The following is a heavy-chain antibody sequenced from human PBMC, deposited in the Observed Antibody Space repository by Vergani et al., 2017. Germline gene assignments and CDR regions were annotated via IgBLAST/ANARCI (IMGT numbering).Heavy chain of an antibody. V-gene: IGHV4-4*07. J-gene: IGHJ4*02. D-gene: IGHD3-3*01. CDR1: GGSISSYY. CDR3: ARYDFWSGKTLKYYFDY. CDR2: IYTSGST. Sequence: QVQLQESGPGLVKPSETLSLTCTVSGGSISSYYWSWIRQPAGKGLEWIGRIYTSGSTNYNPSLKSRVTISVDTSKNQFSLKLSSVTAADTAVYYCARYDFWSGKTLKYYFDYWGQGTLVTVSS.